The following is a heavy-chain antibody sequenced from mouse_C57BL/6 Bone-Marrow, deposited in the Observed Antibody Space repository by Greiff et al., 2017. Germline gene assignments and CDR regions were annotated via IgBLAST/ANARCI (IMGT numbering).Heavy chain of an antibody. CDR3: ARENYYGRGVYYFDY. CDR2: IHPNSGST. V-gene: IGHV1-64*01. J-gene: IGHJ2*01. Sequence: QVQLQQSGAELVKPGASVKLSCKASGYTFTSYWMHWVKQRPGQGLEWIGMIHPNSGSTNYNEKFKSKATLTVDKSSSTAYMQLGSLTSEDSAVYYCARENYYGRGVYYFDYWGQGTTLTVSS. CDR1: GYTFTSYW. D-gene: IGHD1-1*01.